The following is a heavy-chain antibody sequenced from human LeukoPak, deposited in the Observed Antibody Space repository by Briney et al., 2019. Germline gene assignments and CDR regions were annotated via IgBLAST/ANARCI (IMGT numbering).Heavy chain of an antibody. V-gene: IGHV4-4*07. CDR2: TYTSGNA. CDR3: ARGGATFDS. Sequence: SETLSLTCTVSGGSISSYYWSWIRQPAGKGLEWIGRTYTSGNANYNPSLQSRVSLSVDTSKNHFSLRLSSVTAADTAVYYCARGGATFDSWGQGTLVTVSS. D-gene: IGHD1-26*01. CDR1: GGSISSYY. J-gene: IGHJ4*02.